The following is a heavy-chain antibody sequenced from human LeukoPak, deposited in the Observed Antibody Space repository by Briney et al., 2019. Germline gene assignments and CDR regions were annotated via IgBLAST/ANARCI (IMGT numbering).Heavy chain of an antibody. CDR2: ITSGSSYI. CDR1: GLTFADYT. V-gene: IGHV3-21*01. Sequence: GGSLRLSCAASGLTFADYTMHWVRQAPGKGLEWVSSITSGSSYIYYADSVKGRFTISRDNAKNSLYLQMNSLRAEDTAVYYCARDPYSGSYGNYYYYFMDVWGKGTTVTISS. CDR3: ARDPYSGSYGNYYYYFMDV. D-gene: IGHD1-26*01. J-gene: IGHJ6*03.